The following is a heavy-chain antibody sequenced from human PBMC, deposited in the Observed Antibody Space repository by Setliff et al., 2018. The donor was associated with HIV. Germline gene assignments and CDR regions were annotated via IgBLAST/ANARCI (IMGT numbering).Heavy chain of an antibody. D-gene: IGHD3-10*01. CDR2: ISYDGSNK. Sequence: PGGSLRLSCAASGFSFSSYVMHWVRQAPGKGLEWVAVISYDGSNKYYADSVKGRFTISRDNSKNTLYVQMNSLRAEDTAVYYCASGVWFGPIDYWGQGTLVTVSS. CDR3: ASGVWFGPIDY. CDR1: GFSFSSYV. V-gene: IGHV3-30-3*01. J-gene: IGHJ4*02.